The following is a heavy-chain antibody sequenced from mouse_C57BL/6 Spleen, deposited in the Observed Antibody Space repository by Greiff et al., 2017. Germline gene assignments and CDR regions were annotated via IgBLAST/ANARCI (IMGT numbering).Heavy chain of an antibody. J-gene: IGHJ2*01. CDR1: GYTFTSYW. Sequence: QVQLQQPGAELVKPGASVKLSCKASGYTFTSYWMHWVKQRPGQGLEWIGMIHPNSGSTNYNEKFKSKATLTVDKSSSTAYMQLISLTSEDSAVYYCVRGYGYHFDYWGQGTTLTVSS. V-gene: IGHV1-64*01. CDR2: IHPNSGST. D-gene: IGHD2-2*01. CDR3: VRGYGYHFDY.